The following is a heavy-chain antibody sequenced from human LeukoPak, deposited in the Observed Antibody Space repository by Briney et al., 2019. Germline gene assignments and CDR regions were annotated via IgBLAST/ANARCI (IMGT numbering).Heavy chain of an antibody. Sequence: SKTLSLTCTVSGGSISSYYWSWIRQPPGKGLEWIGYIYHNGSTKYNPSLKSRVTISVDTSKNQFSLKLSSVTAADTAVYYCARDGYSGNDGLWGQGSLVTVSS. CDR3: ARDGYSGNDGL. CDR1: GGSISSYY. D-gene: IGHD5-12*01. V-gene: IGHV4-59*01. J-gene: IGHJ4*02. CDR2: IYHNGST.